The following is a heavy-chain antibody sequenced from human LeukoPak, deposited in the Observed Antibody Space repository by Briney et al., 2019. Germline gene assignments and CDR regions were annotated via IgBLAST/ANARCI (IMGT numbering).Heavy chain of an antibody. CDR2: INHSGST. CDR1: GGSISRSSYY. V-gene: IGHV4-39*07. Sequence: PSETLSLTCTVSGGSISRSSYYWGWIRQPPGKGLEWIGEINHSGSTNYNPSLKSRVTISVDTSKNQFSPKLSSVTAADTAVYYCARPIRAAGSDAFDIWGQGTMVTVSS. CDR3: ARPIRAAGSDAFDI. D-gene: IGHD6-19*01. J-gene: IGHJ3*02.